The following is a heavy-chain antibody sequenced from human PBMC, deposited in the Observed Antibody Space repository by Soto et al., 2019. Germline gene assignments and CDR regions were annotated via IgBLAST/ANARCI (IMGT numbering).Heavy chain of an antibody. CDR1: GFTFSSYG. J-gene: IGHJ2*01. D-gene: IGHD2-21*02. Sequence: QVQLVESGGGVVQPGRSLRLSCAASGFTFSSYGMHWVRQAPGKGLEWVAVIWYDGSNKYYADSVKGRVTISRDNSKNTLCLPMTSPRAEAAAVAYRARGRPMTAEGGGYCYFDLWGRGNLVTVCS. CDR2: IWYDGSNK. CDR3: ARGRPMTAEGGGYCYFDL. V-gene: IGHV3-33*01.